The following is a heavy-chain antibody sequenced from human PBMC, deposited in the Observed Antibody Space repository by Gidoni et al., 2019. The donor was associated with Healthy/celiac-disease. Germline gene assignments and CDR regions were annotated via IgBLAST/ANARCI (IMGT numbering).Heavy chain of an antibody. D-gene: IGHD6-6*01. Sequence: EVQLVESGGGLVQPGRSLRLSCAASGFTFDDYAMPWVRQAPGKGLEWVSGISWNSGSIGYADSVKGRFTISRDNAKNSLYLQMNSLRAEDTALYYCARTKRRSSPTGMDVWGQGTTVTVSS. J-gene: IGHJ6*02. CDR1: GFTFDDYA. CDR3: ARTKRRSSPTGMDV. V-gene: IGHV3-9*01. CDR2: ISWNSGSI.